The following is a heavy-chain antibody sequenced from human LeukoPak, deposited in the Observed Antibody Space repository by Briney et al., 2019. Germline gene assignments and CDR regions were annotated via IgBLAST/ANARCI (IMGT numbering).Heavy chain of an antibody. V-gene: IGHV4-4*02. CDR3: ARDLGSSSWRDI. Sequence: SETLSLTCAVSGGSISSSNWWSWVRQPPGKGLEWIGEIYHTGSTNYNPSLKSRVTISLDKSKNQFSLKLSSVTAADTAVYYCARDLGSSSWRDIWGQGTMVTVSS. CDR2: IYHTGST. D-gene: IGHD6-13*01. J-gene: IGHJ3*02. CDR1: GGSISSSNW.